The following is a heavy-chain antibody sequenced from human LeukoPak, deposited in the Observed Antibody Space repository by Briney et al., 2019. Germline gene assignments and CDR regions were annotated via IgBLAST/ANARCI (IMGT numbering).Heavy chain of an antibody. CDR3: ARGRNGDYYGSGSYYPAWFDY. J-gene: IGHJ4*02. V-gene: IGHV4-34*01. CDR2: INHSGST. CDR1: GGSFSGYC. D-gene: IGHD3-10*01. Sequence: SETLSLTCAVYGGSFSGYCWSWIRQPPGKGLEWIGEINHSGSTNYNPSLKSRVTISVDTSKNQFSLKLSSVTAADTAVYYCARGRNGDYYGSGSYYPAWFDYWGQGTLVTVSS.